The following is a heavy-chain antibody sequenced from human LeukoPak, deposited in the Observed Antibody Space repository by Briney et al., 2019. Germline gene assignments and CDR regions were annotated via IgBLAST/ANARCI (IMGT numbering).Heavy chain of an antibody. CDR2: INHSGST. Sequence: PSETLSLTCAVYGGSFSGYYWSWLRQPPGKGGEWIGEINHSGSTNYNPSLKSRVTISVDTSKNQFSLKLSSVTAADTAVYYCARGPQGTWIQLWKFDYWGQGTLVTVSS. D-gene: IGHD5-18*01. V-gene: IGHV4-34*01. J-gene: IGHJ4*02. CDR1: GGSFSGYY. CDR3: ARGPQGTWIQLWKFDY.